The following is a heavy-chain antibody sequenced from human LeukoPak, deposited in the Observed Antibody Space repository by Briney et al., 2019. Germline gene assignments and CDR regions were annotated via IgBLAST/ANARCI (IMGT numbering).Heavy chain of an antibody. V-gene: IGHV4-59*11. D-gene: IGHD3-16*01. CDR2: FYNSENT. CDR3: ARGGLAIDC. J-gene: IGHJ4*02. Sequence: SETLSLTCTVSGGSISSHYWSWIRQPPGKGLEWICYFYNSENTNYNPSLMSRVTISVDPSTNRSSLKLSSVPAADTAVYFCARGGLAIDCWGQGTLVTVSS. CDR1: GGSISSHY.